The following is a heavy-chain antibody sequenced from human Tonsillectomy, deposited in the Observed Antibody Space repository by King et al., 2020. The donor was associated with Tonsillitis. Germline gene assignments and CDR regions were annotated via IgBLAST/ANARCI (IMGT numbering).Heavy chain of an antibody. J-gene: IGHJ4*02. D-gene: IGHD5-12*01. CDR2: ISWNSATI. CDR1: GFSFDDYA. V-gene: IGHV3-9*01. Sequence: VQLVESGGGLVQPGRSLRLSCVASGFSFDDYAMHWVRQVPGKGLEWVSGISWNSATIKYVDSVEGRFTISRDNAKNSLYLQMDSLRIEDTAFYFCARDHSGGSGYQVGILDVWGQGTLVTVSS. CDR3: ARDHSGGSGYQVGILDV.